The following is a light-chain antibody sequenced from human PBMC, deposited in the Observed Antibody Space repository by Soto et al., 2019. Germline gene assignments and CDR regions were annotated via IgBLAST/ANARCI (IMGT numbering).Light chain of an antibody. CDR2: GNS. J-gene: IGLJ3*02. CDR3: QSYDSSLSGWV. Sequence: QAVVTQPPSVSGAPGQRVTISCTESSSNIGAGYDVHWYQQLPGTAPKLLIYGNSNRPSGVPDRFSGSKSGTSASLAITGLQAEEEADYYCQSYDSSLSGWVFGGGTKVTVL. V-gene: IGLV1-40*01. CDR1: SSNIGAGYD.